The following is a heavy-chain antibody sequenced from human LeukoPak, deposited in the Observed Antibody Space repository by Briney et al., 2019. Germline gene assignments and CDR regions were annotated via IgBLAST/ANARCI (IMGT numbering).Heavy chain of an antibody. CDR2: ISSSGSSI. D-gene: IGHD3-10*01. V-gene: IGHV3-48*03. Sequence: PGGSLRLSCAASGFTFSNYAMTWVRQAPGKGLEWVSYISSSGSSIYYADSVKGRFTISRDNAKNSLYLQMNSLRAEDTAVYHCVRQYYYGSGSYLWAPDYWGQGTLVTVSS. CDR3: VRQYYYGSGSYLWAPDY. J-gene: IGHJ4*02. CDR1: GFTFSNYA.